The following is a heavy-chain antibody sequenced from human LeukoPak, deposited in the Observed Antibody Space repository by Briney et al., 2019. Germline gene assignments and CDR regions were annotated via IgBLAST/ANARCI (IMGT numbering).Heavy chain of an antibody. CDR3: ASLIRYDSSFTSDP. CDR1: GGSISSYY. CDR2: IYYSGST. D-gene: IGHD3-22*01. J-gene: IGHJ5*02. Sequence: KPSETLSLTCTVSGGSISSYYWSWIRQPPGKGLEWIGYIYYSGSTNYNPSLKSRVTISVDTSKNQFSLKLSSVTAADTAVYYCASLIRYDSSFTSDPWGQGTLVTVSS. V-gene: IGHV4-59*12.